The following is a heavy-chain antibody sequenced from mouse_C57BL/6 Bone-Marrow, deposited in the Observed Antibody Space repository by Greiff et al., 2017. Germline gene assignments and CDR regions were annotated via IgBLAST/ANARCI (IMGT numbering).Heavy chain of an antibody. Sequence: EVQLQQSGPVLVKPGASVKMSCKASGYTFTDYYMNWVKQSHGKSLEWIGVINPYNGGTSYNQKFKGKATLTVDKSSSTAYMELNSLTSEDSAVYYCAHYYGSSPAWFAYWGQGTLVTVSA. CDR1: GYTFTDYY. CDR3: AHYYGSSPAWFAY. D-gene: IGHD1-1*01. J-gene: IGHJ3*01. V-gene: IGHV1-19*01. CDR2: INPYNGGT.